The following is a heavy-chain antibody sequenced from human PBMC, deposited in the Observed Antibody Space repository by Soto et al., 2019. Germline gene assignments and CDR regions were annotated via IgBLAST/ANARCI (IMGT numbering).Heavy chain of an antibody. D-gene: IGHD3-22*01. CDR3: AKQGYYYDSSGYYYGN. J-gene: IGHJ4*02. CDR2: ISGSGGST. V-gene: IGHV3-23*01. Sequence: GGSLRLSCAASGFTFSSYAMSWVRQAPGKGLEWVSAISGSGGSTYYADSVKGRFTISRDNSKNTLYLQMNSLRAEDTAVYYCAKQGYYYDSSGYYYGNWGQGTLVTVSS. CDR1: GFTFSSYA.